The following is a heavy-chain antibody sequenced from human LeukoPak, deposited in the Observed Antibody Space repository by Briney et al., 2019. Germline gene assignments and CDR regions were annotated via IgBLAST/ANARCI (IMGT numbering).Heavy chain of an antibody. V-gene: IGHV3-23*01. Sequence: GGSLKLSCAASGFTFSSYWMHWVRQAPGKGLEWVSLISDSGDSTHYADSVQGRFIVFRNNSKNVLYLQMNSLRAEDTAVYYCAKTAPTNWFDPWGQGTLVTVSS. J-gene: IGHJ5*02. CDR3: AKTAPTNWFDP. CDR1: GFTFSSYW. CDR2: ISDSGDST. D-gene: IGHD1-26*01.